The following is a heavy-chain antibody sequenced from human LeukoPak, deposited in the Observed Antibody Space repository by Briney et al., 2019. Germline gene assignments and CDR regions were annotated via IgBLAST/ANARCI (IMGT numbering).Heavy chain of an antibody. J-gene: IGHJ6*03. CDR2: INHSGST. D-gene: IGHD1-26*01. V-gene: IGHV4-34*01. CDR3: ASTIVGATTSDYYYYMDV. Sequence: SETLSLTCAVYGGSFSGYYWSWIRQPPGKGLEWTGEINHSGSTNYNPSLKSRVTISVDTSKNQFSLKLSPVTAADTAVYYCASTIVGATTSDYYYYMDVWGKGTTVTVSS. CDR1: GGSFSGYY.